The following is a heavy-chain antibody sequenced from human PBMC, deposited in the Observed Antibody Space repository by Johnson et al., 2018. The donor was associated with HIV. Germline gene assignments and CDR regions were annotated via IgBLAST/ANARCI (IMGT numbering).Heavy chain of an antibody. CDR1: GFTFSSYW. CDR3: ARAGSTSGWFDAFDI. D-gene: IGHD6-19*01. V-gene: IGHV3-7*04. CDR2: INQDGTEK. J-gene: IGHJ3*02. Sequence: EVQLVESGGGLVQPGGSLRLSCAASGFTFSSYWLSWVRQAPWKGLEWVANINQDGTEKYYVDSVKGRFTISRDNAENSVYVQMNSLRAEDTAVYYCARAGSTSGWFDAFDIWGQGTMVTVSS.